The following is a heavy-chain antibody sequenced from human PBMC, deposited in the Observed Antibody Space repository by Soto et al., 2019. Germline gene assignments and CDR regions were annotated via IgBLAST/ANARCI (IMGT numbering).Heavy chain of an antibody. CDR1: GGTFSSYA. CDR3: ARERGSGSGSYTGMDV. J-gene: IGHJ6*02. Sequence: ASVKVSCKASGGTFSSYAISWVRQAPGQGPEWMGGIIPIFGTANYAQKFQGRVTITADESTSTAYMELSSLRSEDTAVYYCARERGSGSGSYTGMDVWGQGTTVTVSS. CDR2: IIPIFGTA. D-gene: IGHD3-10*01. V-gene: IGHV1-69*13.